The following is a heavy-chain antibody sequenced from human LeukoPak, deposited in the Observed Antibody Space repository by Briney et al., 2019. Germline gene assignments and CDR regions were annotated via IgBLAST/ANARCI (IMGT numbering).Heavy chain of an antibody. D-gene: IGHD6-13*01. CDR2: INSDGSST. J-gene: IGHJ4*02. V-gene: IGHV3-74*01. CDR3: ARAFGSSWHFFDY. CDR1: GFTFSSYW. Sequence: GGSLRLSCAASGFTFSSYWMHWVRQAPGKGLVWVSRINSDGSSTSYADSVKGRFTISRDNAKNTLYLQMNSLRAEDTAVYYCARAFGSSWHFFDYWGQGTLVTVSS.